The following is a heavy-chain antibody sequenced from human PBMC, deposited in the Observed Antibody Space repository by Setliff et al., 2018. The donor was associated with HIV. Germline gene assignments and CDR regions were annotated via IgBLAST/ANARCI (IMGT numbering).Heavy chain of an antibody. V-gene: IGHV1-18*01. CDR2: ISAYNGNT. J-gene: IGHJ2*01. CDR3: ARDLEASLGDLLFDGIGHFDL. CDR1: GYTFTSFG. Sequence: ASVKVSCKASGYTFTSFGISWVRQAPGQGLEWMGRISAYNGNTDHAQRLQGRVTMTTDTSTSTAYMELRSLRSDDTAVYYCARDLEASLGDLLFDGIGHFDLWGRGTPVTVSS. D-gene: IGHD3-10*01.